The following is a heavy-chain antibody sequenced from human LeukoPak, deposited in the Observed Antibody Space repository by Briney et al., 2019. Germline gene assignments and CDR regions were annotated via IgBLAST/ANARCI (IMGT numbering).Heavy chain of an antibody. J-gene: IGHJ4*02. CDR1: GYTFTSYA. CDR3: ARDSGVFGVTHYDFWSGYYALFDY. D-gene: IGHD3-3*01. Sequence: ASVKVSCKASGYTFTSYAMHWVRQAPGQRLEWMGWINAGNGNTKYSQKFQGRVTITRDTSASTAYMELSSLRSEDTAVYYCARDSGVFGVTHYDFWSGYYALFDYWGQGTLVTVSS. CDR2: INAGNGNT. V-gene: IGHV1-3*01.